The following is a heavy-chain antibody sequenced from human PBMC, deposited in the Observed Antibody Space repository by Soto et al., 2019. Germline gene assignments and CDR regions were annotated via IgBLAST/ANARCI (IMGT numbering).Heavy chain of an antibody. V-gene: IGHV1-3*05. CDR2: INAGNGNT. J-gene: IGHJ6*02. CDR3: ARDSPSWNGDSGMDV. CDR1: GYTFTSYA. Sequence: QVQLVQSGAEEKKPGASVKVSCKASGYTFTSYAMHWVRQAPGQRLEWMGWINAGNGNTKYSQKFQGRVTITRDTSASTAYMELSSLRSEDTAVYYCARDSPSWNGDSGMDVWGQGTTVTVSS. D-gene: IGHD1-1*01.